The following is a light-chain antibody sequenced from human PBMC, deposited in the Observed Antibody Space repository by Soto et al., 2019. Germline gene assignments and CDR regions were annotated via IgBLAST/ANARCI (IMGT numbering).Light chain of an antibody. J-gene: IGKJ4*01. V-gene: IGKV3-15*01. CDR3: QQYGSWPLT. Sequence: EIVMTQSPATLSVSPXGRATLSCSARHGVSSYLAWYQQKPGQAPRLLIYGASTRATGFPARFSGSGSGTEFTLTISSLQSAAFAVYYCQQYGSWPLTFGGGTKVDIK. CDR2: GAS. CDR1: HGVSSY.